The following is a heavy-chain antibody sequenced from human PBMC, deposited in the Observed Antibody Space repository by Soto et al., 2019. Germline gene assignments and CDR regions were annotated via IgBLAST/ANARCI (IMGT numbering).Heavy chain of an antibody. J-gene: IGHJ6*03. CDR3: AHRGSFSYGDHQTLASVDMDV. Sequence: SGPTLVKPTQTLTLTCTFSGFSLSTSGVGVGWIRQPPGKALEWLALIYWDDDKRYSPSLKSRLTITKDTSKNQVVLTMTNMDPVDTATYYCAHRGSFSYGDHQTLASVDMDVWGKGTTVTVSS. V-gene: IGHV2-5*02. CDR2: IYWDDDK. D-gene: IGHD4-17*01. CDR1: GFSLSTSGVG.